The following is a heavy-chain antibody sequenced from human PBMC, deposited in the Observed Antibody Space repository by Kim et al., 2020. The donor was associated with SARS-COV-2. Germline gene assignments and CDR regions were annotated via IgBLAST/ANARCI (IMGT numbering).Heavy chain of an antibody. V-gene: IGHV3-23*01. CDR2: IRGSDYRT. CDR1: GFTFSSYA. Sequence: GGSLRLSCAASGFTFSSYAMIWHRQAPRKGLEWVSTIRGSDYRTFYADSVKGRFTISRDNSKNTLYLQMNIPRVEDTAVYYCAKAGTFGWRGSDYWGQGSLVTVSS. D-gene: IGHD3-9*01. J-gene: IGHJ4*02. CDR3: AKAGTFGWRGSDY.